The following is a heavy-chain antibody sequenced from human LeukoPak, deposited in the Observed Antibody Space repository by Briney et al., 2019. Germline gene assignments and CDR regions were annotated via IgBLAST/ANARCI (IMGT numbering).Heavy chain of an antibody. CDR3: ARGPYDYDSSGYFLGFDY. CDR1: GGTFSSYA. Sequence: GASVKVSCKASGGTFSSYAISWVRQAPGQGLEWMGGIIPIFGTANYAQKFQGRVTITADESTSTAYMELSSLRSEDTAVYYCARGPYDYDSSGYFLGFDYWGQGTLVTVSS. J-gene: IGHJ4*02. V-gene: IGHV1-69*13. CDR2: IIPIFGTA. D-gene: IGHD3-22*01.